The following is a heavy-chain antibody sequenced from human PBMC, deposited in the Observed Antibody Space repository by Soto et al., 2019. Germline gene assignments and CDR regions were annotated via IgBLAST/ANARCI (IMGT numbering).Heavy chain of an antibody. CDR2: MNPNSGKT. CDR3: ARGITIFVVVPG. CDR1: VYTFTGYD. Sequence: QVQLEQSGAEVKKPGASVKVTFKASVYTFTGYDINWVRQANGQGLEWMGWMNPNSGKTGYAQKFQGRVTMTRNTSISTAYIELSSLRSKDTAVYYCARGITIFVVVPGWGQGTLVTVSS. J-gene: IGHJ4*02. D-gene: IGHD3-3*01. V-gene: IGHV1-8*01.